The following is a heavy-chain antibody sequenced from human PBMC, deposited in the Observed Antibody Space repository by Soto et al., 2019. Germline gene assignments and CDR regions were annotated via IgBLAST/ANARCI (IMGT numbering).Heavy chain of an antibody. CDR3: ASDLNCDTTTCFWGERFDS. D-gene: IGHD2-2*01. J-gene: IGHJ5*01. V-gene: IGHV3-23*01. CDR1: GFTFSNFA. Sequence: EVQLLESGGGLVQPGGSLRLSCAVSGFTFSNFAVSWVRQAPGKGLEWVSAVSRSGGSTNYADSVKGRFAISRDNSKNTLYLQMDNLKGEDTAIYFCASDLNCDTTTCFWGERFDSWGQGTLVTVSS. CDR2: VSRSGGST.